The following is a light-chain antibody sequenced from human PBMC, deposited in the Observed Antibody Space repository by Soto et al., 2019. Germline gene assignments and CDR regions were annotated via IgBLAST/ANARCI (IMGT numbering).Light chain of an antibody. V-gene: IGLV2-14*01. CDR2: EVS. CDR1: SSDVGGYKY. J-gene: IGLJ3*02. CDR3: SSYTSSSTWV. Sequence: QSALTQPASVSGSPGQSITISCTGTSSDVGGYKYVSWYQQHPDKAPKLIIYEVSDRPSGVSNRFSGSKSGNTASLTISGLQAEDEGDYYCSSYTSSSTWVFGGGTKLTVL.